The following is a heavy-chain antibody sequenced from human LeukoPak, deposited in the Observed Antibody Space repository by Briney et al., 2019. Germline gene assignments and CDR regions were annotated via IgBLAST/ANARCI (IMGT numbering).Heavy chain of an antibody. CDR1: GGSISGSNYY. V-gene: IGHV4-39*01. Sequence: SETLSLTCTVSGGSISGSNYYWGWIRQPPGKGLEWIGTIYYIGGTYYNPSLTSRVTISVDTSKNQFSLRLSSVTAADTAVYYCARHKLTHPFDPWGQGIVVTVSS. D-gene: IGHD6-6*01. J-gene: IGHJ5*02. CDR3: ARHKLTHPFDP. CDR2: IYYIGGT.